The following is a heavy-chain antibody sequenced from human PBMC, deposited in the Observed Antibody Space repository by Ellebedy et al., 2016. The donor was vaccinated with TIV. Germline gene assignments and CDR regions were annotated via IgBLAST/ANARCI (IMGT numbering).Heavy chain of an antibody. J-gene: IGHJ5*02. CDR1: GSSLNGYS. V-gene: IGHV4-34*01. D-gene: IGHD3-22*01. CDR2: VKHSGST. CDR3: ARDNYDGSAYGGVLCWFDP. Sequence: SQTLSLTCGVYGSSLNGYSWNWIRQSPGKGLEWIGEVKHSGSTNYNRSLKSRVTISADTSRNDFSLKLSSVTAADTAVYYCARDNYDGSAYGGVLCWFDPWGQGTLVTVSS.